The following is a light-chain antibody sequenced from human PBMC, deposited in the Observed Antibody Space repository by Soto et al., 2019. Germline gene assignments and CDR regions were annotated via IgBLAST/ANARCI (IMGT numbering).Light chain of an antibody. CDR2: AAS. Sequence: DIQMTQSPSSLSAFVGDRVTVTCRASQSISSHLNWYQQKPGKAPKLLIYAASSLQSGIPSRFSGSGSGTDFTLTISSLQPEDFATYYCQQSYSTPYTFGQGTKLEIK. CDR3: QQSYSTPYT. CDR1: QSISSH. J-gene: IGKJ2*01. V-gene: IGKV1-39*01.